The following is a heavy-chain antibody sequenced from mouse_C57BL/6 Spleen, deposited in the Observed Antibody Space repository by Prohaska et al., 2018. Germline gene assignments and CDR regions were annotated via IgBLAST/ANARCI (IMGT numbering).Heavy chain of an antibody. CDR1: GYTFTDYY. V-gene: IGHV1-26*01. CDR2: INPNNGGT. J-gene: IGHJ4*01. CDR3: AREALMDY. Sequence: EVQLQQSGPELVKPGASVKISCKASGYTFTDYYMNWVKQSHGKSLEWIGDINPNNGGTSYNQKFKGKATLTVDKSSSTAYMELRSLTSEDSAVYYCAREALMDYWGQGTSVTVSS.